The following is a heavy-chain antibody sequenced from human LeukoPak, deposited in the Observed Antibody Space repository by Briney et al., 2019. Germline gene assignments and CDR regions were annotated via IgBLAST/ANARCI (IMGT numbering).Heavy chain of an antibody. CDR3: AKRGIVIRAVIIIGFHKEAYYFDY. Sequence: PGGSLRLSCVVSGITLSNYGMSWVRQAPGKGLEWVSGISERGGSTNYADSVKGRFIISRDTSKNTVYLQMNSLRVEDKAVYFCAKRGIVIRAVIIIGFHKEAYYFDYWGQGILVTVSS. D-gene: IGHD3-10*01. CDR2: ISERGGST. V-gene: IGHV3-23*01. CDR1: GITLSNYG. J-gene: IGHJ4*02.